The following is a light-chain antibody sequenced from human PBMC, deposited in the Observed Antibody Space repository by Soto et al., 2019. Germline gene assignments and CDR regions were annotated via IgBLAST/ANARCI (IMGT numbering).Light chain of an antibody. CDR2: HTS. V-gene: IGKV3-20*01. CDR3: QQYGSSPLT. Sequence: EIVLTQSPGTLSLSVGERVTLSCRASQSVSSYLAWYQQTPGQAPRLLIYHTSNRATGTPDRFSGSGSGTDFPLTISRLEPEDFTVYYCQQYGSSPLTFGGGTTVEIK. CDR1: QSVSSY. J-gene: IGKJ4*01.